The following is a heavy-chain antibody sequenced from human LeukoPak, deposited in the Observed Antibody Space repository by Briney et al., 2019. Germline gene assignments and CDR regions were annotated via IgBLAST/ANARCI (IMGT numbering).Heavy chain of an antibody. Sequence: GGSLRLSCASSLFTFSSYALNWVRQAPGKGLVWVSAISVSGSNTYYADSVKGRFTITRDNSKNTLYLQMDSLRAEGTAVYYCRKDLDSKKWYKWFDPWGQGSVVTVSS. D-gene: IGHD2-15*01. J-gene: IGHJ5*02. CDR1: LFTFSSYA. CDR2: ISVSGSNT. CDR3: RKDLDSKKWYKWFDP. V-gene: IGHV3-23*01.